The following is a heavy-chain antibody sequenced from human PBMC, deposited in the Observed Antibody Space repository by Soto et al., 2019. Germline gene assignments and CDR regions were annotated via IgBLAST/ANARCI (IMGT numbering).Heavy chain of an antibody. CDR3: ARDLAGSMIVVVLYFWYAYDI. J-gene: IGHJ3*02. V-gene: IGHV1-69*13. CDR2: IIPIFGTA. D-gene: IGHD3-22*01. Sequence: SLNVSCTASGATFSSYAISWVRQAPGQGLEWMGGIIPIFGTANYAQKFQGRVTITADESTSTAYMELSSLRSEDTAVYYCARDLAGSMIVVVLYFWYAYDICRQLXIVPAS. CDR1: GATFSSYA.